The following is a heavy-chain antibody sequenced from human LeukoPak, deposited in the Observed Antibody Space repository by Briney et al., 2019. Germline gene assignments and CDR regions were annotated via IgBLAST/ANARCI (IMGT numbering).Heavy chain of an antibody. J-gene: IGHJ4*02. V-gene: IGHV4-59*08. D-gene: IGHD4-17*01. Sequence: SETLSLTCTVSGGSIGGYFWSWIRQPPGKGLEWIGYIYYSGNTNYNPSLKSRVTISVDTSKNQFSLKLSSVTAADMAVYYCARGTDYGDYYFDYWGQGTLVTVSS. CDR3: ARGTDYGDYYFDY. CDR2: IYYSGNT. CDR1: GGSIGGYF.